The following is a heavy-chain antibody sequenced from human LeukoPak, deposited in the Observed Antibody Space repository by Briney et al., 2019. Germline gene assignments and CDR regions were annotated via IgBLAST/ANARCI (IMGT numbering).Heavy chain of an antibody. J-gene: IGHJ4*02. CDR3: ARQIDSSRWDPKFDY. V-gene: IGHV5-51*01. D-gene: IGHD6-13*01. CDR1: GYTFTSYW. Sequence: KHGESLKISCKGSGYTFTSYWIGWVRQMPGKGLEWMGIIYPGDSDTRYSPSFQGQVTISADKSISTAYLQWSSLKASDTAMYYCARQIDSSRWDPKFDYWGQGTLVSVSS. CDR2: IYPGDSDT.